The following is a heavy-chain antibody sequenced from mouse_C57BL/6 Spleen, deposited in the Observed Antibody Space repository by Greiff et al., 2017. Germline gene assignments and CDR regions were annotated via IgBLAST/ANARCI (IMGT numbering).Heavy chain of an antibody. CDR3: ARRGHYDWYFGV. CDR1: GYTFTSYG. Sequence: QVQLQQSGAELARPGASVKLSCKASGYTFTSYGISWVKQRTGQGLVWIGEIYPRSGNTYYNEKFKGKAKLTADKSSSTAYMELRSLTSEDSAVYFCARRGHYDWYFGVWGTGTTVTVSS. V-gene: IGHV1-81*01. CDR2: IYPRSGNT. J-gene: IGHJ1*03. D-gene: IGHD1-1*01.